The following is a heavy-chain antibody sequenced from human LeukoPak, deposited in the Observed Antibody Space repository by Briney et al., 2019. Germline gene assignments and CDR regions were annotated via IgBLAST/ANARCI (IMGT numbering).Heavy chain of an antibody. V-gene: IGHV1-69*05. J-gene: IGHJ6*03. D-gene: IGHD5-12*01. CDR1: GDTFSTYA. Sequence: GASVKVSCKASGDTFSTYAISWVRQAPGQGLEWMGGIIPIFATSNYAQKLQGRVTMTTDTSTSTAYMELRSLRSDDTAVYYCARDGSLKGYYYYMDVWGKGTTVTVSS. CDR3: ARDGSLKGYYYYMDV. CDR2: IIPIFATS.